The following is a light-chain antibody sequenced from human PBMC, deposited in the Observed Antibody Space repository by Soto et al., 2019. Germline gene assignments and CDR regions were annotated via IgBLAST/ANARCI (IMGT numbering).Light chain of an antibody. CDR1: SGHSSNA. J-gene: IGLJ3*02. Sequence: QLVLTQSPSASASLGASVKLTCTLSSGHSSNAIVWHLQQPEKGPRYLMKINSDGSHSQGDGIPDRFSGSSSGAERYLTISSLQSEDEADYYCQTWGTGFWVFGGGTKLTVL. V-gene: IGLV4-69*01. CDR2: INSDGSH. CDR3: QTWGTGFWV.